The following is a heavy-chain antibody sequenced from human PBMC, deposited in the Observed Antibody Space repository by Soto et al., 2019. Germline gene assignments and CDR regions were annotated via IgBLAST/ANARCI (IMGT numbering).Heavy chain of an antibody. D-gene: IGHD1-26*01. CDR1: GFTLSNYN. V-gene: IGHV3-48*02. Sequence: PGGSLRLSCGASGFTLSNYNMNWVRQDPGKGLEWISYISSSGGTQYYADSVKGRFTISRDNAKNSLNLQMNSLRDEDTAVHYCARSGNYRLDYWGQGTLVTVSS. J-gene: IGHJ4*02. CDR2: ISSSGGTQ. CDR3: ARSGNYRLDY.